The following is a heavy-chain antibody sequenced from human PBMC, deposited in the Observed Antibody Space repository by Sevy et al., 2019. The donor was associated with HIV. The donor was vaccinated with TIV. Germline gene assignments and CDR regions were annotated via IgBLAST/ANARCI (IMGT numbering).Heavy chain of an antibody. V-gene: IGHV3-7*01. Sequence: GGSQRLSCVVSGFSFSNYWMTWVRQAPGKGLEWVANIKPDGSVKSYVDSVKGRFTISRDNAKNSLSLQMNSLSAEDTAVYYCARDTNYFYVDVWGKGTTVTVSS. D-gene: IGHD1-1*01. CDR3: ARDTNYFYVDV. CDR2: IKPDGSVK. J-gene: IGHJ6*03. CDR1: GFSFSNYW.